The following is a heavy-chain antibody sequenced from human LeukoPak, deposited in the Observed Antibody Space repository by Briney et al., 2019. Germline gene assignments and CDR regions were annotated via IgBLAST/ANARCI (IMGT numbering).Heavy chain of an antibody. CDR2: IYYSGST. CDR3: ARARARSSANPKPGRDY. D-gene: IGHD2-2*01. CDR1: GGSISSGGYY. V-gene: IGHV4-31*03. Sequence: SQTLSLTCTVSGGSISSGGYYWSWLRQHPGKGLEWIGYIYYSGSTNYNPSLKSRVTISVDTSKNQFSLKLSSVTAADTAVYYCARARARSSANPKPGRDYWGQGTLVTVSS. J-gene: IGHJ4*02.